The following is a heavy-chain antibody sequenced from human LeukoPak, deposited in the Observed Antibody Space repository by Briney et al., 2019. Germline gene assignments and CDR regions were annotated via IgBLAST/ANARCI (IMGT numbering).Heavy chain of an antibody. Sequence: GGSLRLSCEASGFTFSSYAMSWVRQAPGKGLEWVSGISGSGGNTYYASSVKGRFTISRDNSKTTLYLQMNSLRAEDTAVYYCAKGGWSVCSGGSCYSHDAFDIWGQGTMVTVSS. D-gene: IGHD2-15*01. CDR3: AKGGWSVCSGGSCYSHDAFDI. CDR2: ISGSGGNT. J-gene: IGHJ3*02. CDR1: GFTFSSYA. V-gene: IGHV3-23*01.